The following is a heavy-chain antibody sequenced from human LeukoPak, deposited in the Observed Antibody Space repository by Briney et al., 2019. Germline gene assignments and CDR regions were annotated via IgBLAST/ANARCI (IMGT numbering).Heavy chain of an antibody. Sequence: GGSLRLSCAASGFTFSSYSMNWVRQAPGKGLEWVSSISSSSSYIYYADSVKGRFTISRDNAKNSLYLQMNSLRAEDTAVYYCARAGGYGDTRRDYWGQGTLVTVSS. D-gene: IGHD4-17*01. V-gene: IGHV3-21*01. CDR3: ARAGGYGDTRRDY. CDR2: ISSSSSYI. CDR1: GFTFSSYS. J-gene: IGHJ4*02.